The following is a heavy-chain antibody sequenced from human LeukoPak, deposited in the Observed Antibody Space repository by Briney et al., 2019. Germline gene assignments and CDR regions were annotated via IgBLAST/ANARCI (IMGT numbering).Heavy chain of an antibody. V-gene: IGHV4-30-2*01. CDR1: GGSISSGGYS. J-gene: IGHJ3*02. Sequence: PSETLSLTCAVSGGSISSGGYSWSWIRQPPGKGLEWIGYIYHSGSTYYNPSLKSRVTISVDRSKNQFSLKLSSVTAADTAVYYCARGDDCSSTSCYRSAFDIWGQGTMVTVSS. CDR3: ARGDDCSSTSCYRSAFDI. CDR2: IYHSGST. D-gene: IGHD2-2*02.